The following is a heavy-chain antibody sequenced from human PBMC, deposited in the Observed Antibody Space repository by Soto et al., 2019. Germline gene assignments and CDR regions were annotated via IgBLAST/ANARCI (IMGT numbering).Heavy chain of an antibody. V-gene: IGHV4-59*08. CDR2: IYYSGST. D-gene: IGHD3-3*01. J-gene: IGHJ4*02. CDR3: ARSYDFWSGYYHPHFDY. CDR1: GGSISSYY. Sequence: SETLSLTCTVSGGSISSYYWSWIRQPPGKGLEWIGYIYYSGSTNYNPSLKSRVTISVDTSKNQFSLKLSSVTAADTAVYYCARSYDFWSGYYHPHFDYWGQGTLVTVSS.